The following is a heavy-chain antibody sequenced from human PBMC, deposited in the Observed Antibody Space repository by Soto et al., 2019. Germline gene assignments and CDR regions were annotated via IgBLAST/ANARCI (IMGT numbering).Heavy chain of an antibody. J-gene: IGHJ4*02. CDR3: ARDSQYSTDWQRFDS. Sequence: QVQLVQSGVEVKKPGASVKVSCKASGYTFTNYAISWVRQAPGRGLEWMGWVNTYNGNPNYAQIFQGRVTMTTDTSPGTAHQELESLKSDRSAVYYCARDSQYSTDWQRFDSWGQGTLVTVSS. V-gene: IGHV1-18*01. CDR2: VNTYNGNP. CDR1: GYTFTNYA. D-gene: IGHD6-6*01.